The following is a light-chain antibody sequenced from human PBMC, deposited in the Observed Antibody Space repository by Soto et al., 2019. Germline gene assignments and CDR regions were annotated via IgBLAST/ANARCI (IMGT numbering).Light chain of an antibody. J-gene: IGKJ1*01. CDR1: QSISSW. CDR3: QQYTNYPWT. CDR2: DVS. V-gene: IGKV1-5*01. Sequence: DIQMTQSPPTLSASVGDRVTITCRASQSISSWLAWYQQRPGKAPNLLIYDVSSLESGVPSRFSGSGSGTECTPTISRWQPDDFAAYYCQQYTNYPWTFGQGTNVEIK.